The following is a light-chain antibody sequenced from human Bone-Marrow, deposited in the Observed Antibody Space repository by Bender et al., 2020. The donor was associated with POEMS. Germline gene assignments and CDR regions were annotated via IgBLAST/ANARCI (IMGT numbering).Light chain of an antibody. J-gene: IGLJ3*02. V-gene: IGLV2-23*02. Sequence: QSALTQPASVSGSPGQSITISCTGSVSDVENYNLVSWYQQHPGKAPKLLIYEVRKRPSGVSNRFSGSKSDNTASLTISGLQAEDEADFYCCSYADNSVWVFGGGTKLTVL. CDR3: CSYADNSVWV. CDR1: VSDVENYNL. CDR2: EVR.